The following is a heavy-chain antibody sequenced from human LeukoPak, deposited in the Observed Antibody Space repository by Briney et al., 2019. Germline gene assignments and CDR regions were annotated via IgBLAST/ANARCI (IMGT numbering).Heavy chain of an antibody. V-gene: IGHV3-33*01. J-gene: IGHJ4*02. CDR2: IWYDGSNK. CDR3: ARETVPQLWFFDY. D-gene: IGHD5-18*01. Sequence: GGSLRLSCAASGFTFSSYGMHWVRQAPGKGLEWVAVIWYDGSNKYYADSVKGRFTISRDNSKNTLYLQMNSLRAEDTAVYYCARETVPQLWFFDYWGQGTLVTVSS. CDR1: GFTFSSYG.